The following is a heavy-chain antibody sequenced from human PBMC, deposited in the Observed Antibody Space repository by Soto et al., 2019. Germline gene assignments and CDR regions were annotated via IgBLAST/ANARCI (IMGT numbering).Heavy chain of an antibody. CDR2: ISYDGSKK. V-gene: IGHV3-30*18. Sequence: WGSLLVSCAASVFTFGSYGMHWVRQAPGKGLDRVAVISYDGSKKYYGESVKGRFTISIDNSKNTLYLQMNSLRVEDTAVYYCAKAIENYSTGYYKPFYYFGVDVWGQGTTFTVSS. J-gene: IGHJ6*01. D-gene: IGHD3-22*01. CDR1: VFTFGSYG. CDR3: AKAIENYSTGYYKPFYYFGVDV.